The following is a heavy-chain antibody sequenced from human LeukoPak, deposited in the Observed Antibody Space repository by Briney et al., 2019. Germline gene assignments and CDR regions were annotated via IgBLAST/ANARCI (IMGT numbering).Heavy chain of an antibody. CDR2: ISDGGSSK. CDR3: AKGALVSTRSWFDP. V-gene: IGHV3-23*01. CDR1: GFTFKNYA. J-gene: IGHJ5*02. Sequence: GGSLRLSCTASGFTFKNYAMNWVRQAPGKGLEWVAVISDGGSSKYYGDSGKGRFTISRDNSKNSVYLQMNSLRAEDTAVYYCAKGALVSTRSWFDPWGQGPGVSVS. D-gene: IGHD5/OR15-5a*01.